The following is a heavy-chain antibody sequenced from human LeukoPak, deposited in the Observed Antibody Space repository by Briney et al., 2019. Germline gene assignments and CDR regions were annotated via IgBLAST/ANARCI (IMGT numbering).Heavy chain of an antibody. Sequence: GLEWIWYIYYSGSTNYNPSLKSRFTISVDTSKNQFSLKLSSVTAADTAVYYCARGAPWFDPWGQGTLVTVSS. CDR2: IYYSGST. J-gene: IGHJ5*02. CDR3: ARGAPWFDP. V-gene: IGHV4-59*01.